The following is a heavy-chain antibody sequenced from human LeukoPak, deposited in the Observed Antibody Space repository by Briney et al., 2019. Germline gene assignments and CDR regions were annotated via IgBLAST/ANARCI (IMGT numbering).Heavy chain of an antibody. V-gene: IGHV4-39*01. CDR2: IYHSGSS. CDR3: ARGQRLVIAPFDY. D-gene: IGHD3-9*01. Sequence: SETLSLTCTVSGGSISSSSYYWGWIRQPPGKGLEWIGSIYHSGSSYYNPSLKSRVTISVDTYKNQFSLKLSPVTAADTAVYYCARGQRLVIAPFDYWGQGTLVTVSS. CDR1: GGSISSSSYY. J-gene: IGHJ4*02.